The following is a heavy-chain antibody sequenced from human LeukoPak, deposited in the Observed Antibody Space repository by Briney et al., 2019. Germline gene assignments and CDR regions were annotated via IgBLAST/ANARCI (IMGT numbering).Heavy chain of an antibody. V-gene: IGHV3-21*01. CDR2: ISTSSTYI. CDR1: EFTLRSYS. J-gene: IGHJ4*02. Sequence: GGSLRHSFVASEFTLRSYSMHWVRQAPGEGLEWGSYISTSSTYIYYADSVMGRFTISRDNAKNSLYLHMSSLRAEDTAVYYCARDASGSSIGLIDFWGQGTLVTVSS. CDR3: ARDASGSSIGLIDF. D-gene: IGHD1-26*01.